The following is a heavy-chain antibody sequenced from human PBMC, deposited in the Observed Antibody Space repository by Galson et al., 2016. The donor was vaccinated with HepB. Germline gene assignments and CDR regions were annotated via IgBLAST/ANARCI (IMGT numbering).Heavy chain of an antibody. V-gene: IGHV3-48*03. CDR2: ISTSGRTI. CDR3: AREGGSWSPHDYYGMDV. CDR1: GFTFSSYE. D-gene: IGHD6-13*01. J-gene: IGHJ6*02. Sequence: SLRLSCAVSGFTFSSYEMNWVRQAPGKGLEWVSYISTSGRTIYYADAVKGRFTISRDNAKNSVYLQMNSLRAEDTAVYHCAREGGSWSPHDYYGMDVWGQGTTVTVSS.